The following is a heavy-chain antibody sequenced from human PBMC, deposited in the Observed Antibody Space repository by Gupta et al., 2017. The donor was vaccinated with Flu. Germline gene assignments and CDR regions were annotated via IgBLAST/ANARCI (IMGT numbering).Heavy chain of an antibody. J-gene: IGHJ4*02. CDR1: GFPITSYY. CDR3: ARSYQARHYFDY. Sequence: QVQLRESGPGLVKPSETLSLPCAVSGFPITSYYWGWIRQPPGKGLGWIGGVFHDGNTYYNPSLNGRVTMSIDTSKNQFSLKVTSGTAADTAVYYCARSYQARHYFDYWGQGTLVTVSS. V-gene: IGHV4-38-2*01. CDR2: VFHDGNT.